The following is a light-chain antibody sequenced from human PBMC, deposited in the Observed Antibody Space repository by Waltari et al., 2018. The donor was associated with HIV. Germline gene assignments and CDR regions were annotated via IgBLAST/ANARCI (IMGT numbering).Light chain of an antibody. CDR2: DVN. Sequence: SALTQPASVSGSLGQSITIACFGTSSDIGRNDYVSWYQHHPDKPPQLVMLDVNTRPSGMPFRVSGSKSGTTASLTISGRQAEDEADYYCSSYMASGTILFGGGTKVTVL. CDR1: SSDIGRNDY. CDR3: SSYMASGTIL. J-gene: IGLJ2*01. V-gene: IGLV2-14*01.